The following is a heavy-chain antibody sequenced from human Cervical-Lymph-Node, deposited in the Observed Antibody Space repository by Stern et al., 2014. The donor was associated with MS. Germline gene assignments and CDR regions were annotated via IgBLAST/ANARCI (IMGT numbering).Heavy chain of an antibody. CDR3: ARDTSSPERSDW. CDR1: VFTVSRDY. CDR2: ITNVGST. Sequence: EVQLLESGGGVIQPGGSLRLSCTASVFTVSRDYMTWVRQAPGKALEWVSLITNVGSTFYTDSVKGRFTISRDDSKNTVYLHMTSLRAEDTAMYYCARDTSSPERSDWWGQGTLVTVSS. J-gene: IGHJ4*02. D-gene: IGHD1-1*01. V-gene: IGHV3-53*01.